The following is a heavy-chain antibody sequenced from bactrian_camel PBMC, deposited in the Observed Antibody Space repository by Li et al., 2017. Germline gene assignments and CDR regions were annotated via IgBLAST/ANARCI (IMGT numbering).Heavy chain of an antibody. Sequence: VQLVESGGGSVQAGGSLRLSCVASGYPRVRCLGWFRQAPGKGLEWVSAMHSGGGSTYYARSVKGRFTISRDNAKNTVYLQMNSLNPDDTAVYYCVSQGKDSQAYYYLFGYWGQGTQVTVS. CDR3: VSQGKDSQAYYYLFGY. V-gene: IGHV3S40*01. J-gene: IGHJ6*01. CDR1: GYPRVRC. D-gene: IGHD2*01. CDR2: MHSGGGST.